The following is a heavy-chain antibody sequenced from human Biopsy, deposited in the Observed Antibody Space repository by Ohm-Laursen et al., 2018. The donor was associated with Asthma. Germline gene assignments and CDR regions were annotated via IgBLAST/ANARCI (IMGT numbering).Heavy chain of an antibody. J-gene: IGHJ4*02. CDR1: SGSGGYMRSGNYY. D-gene: IGHD2-15*01. CDR2: IHYSGST. CDR3: AGFCSDGNCPDH. Sequence: SETLSLTCSLSSGSGGYMRSGNYYWGWIRQPPGKGLEWIGNIHYSGSTYSNPSLKSRVTISVDTSKKQISLRLSSVIAADTAVYYCAGFCSDGNCPDHWGQGTLVTVSS. V-gene: IGHV4-61*01.